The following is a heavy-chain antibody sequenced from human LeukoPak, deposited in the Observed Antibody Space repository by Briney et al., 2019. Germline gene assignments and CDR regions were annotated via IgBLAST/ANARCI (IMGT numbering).Heavy chain of an antibody. D-gene: IGHD3-3*01. J-gene: IGHJ4*02. CDR2: IIPIFGTA. CDR1: GGTFSSYA. CDR3: ALTIFGVVTPWTFDY. V-gene: IGHV1-69*13. Sequence: EASVTVSCKASGGTFSSYAISWVRQAPGQGLEWMGGIIPIFGTANYAQKFQGRVTITADESTSTAYMELSSLRSEDTAVYSCALTIFGVVTPWTFDYWGQGTLVTVSS.